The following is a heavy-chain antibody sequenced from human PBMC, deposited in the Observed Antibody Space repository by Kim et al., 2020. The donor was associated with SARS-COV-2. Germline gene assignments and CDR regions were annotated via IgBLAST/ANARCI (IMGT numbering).Heavy chain of an antibody. CDR2: IYYSGST. D-gene: IGHD2-15*01. Sequence: SETLSLTCTVSGGSISSSSYYWGWIRQPPGKGLEWIGSIYYSGSTYYNPSLKSRVTISVDTSKNQFSLKLSSVTAADTAVYYCAGCSGGSCYFFDYWGQGTLVTVSS. CDR1: GGSISSSSYY. V-gene: IGHV4-39*01. CDR3: AGCSGGSCYFFDY. J-gene: IGHJ4*02.